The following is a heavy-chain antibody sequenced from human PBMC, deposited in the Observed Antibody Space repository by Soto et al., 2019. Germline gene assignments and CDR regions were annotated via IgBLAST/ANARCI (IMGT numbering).Heavy chain of an antibody. D-gene: IGHD2-21*01. CDR3: ARWDLDW. J-gene: IGHJ4*02. CDR1: GFTFSHHG. V-gene: IGHV3-33*01. Sequence: QVQLVESGGGVVQPGKSLRLSCAASGFTFSHHGIHWVRQAPGNGLEWVAVIWYDGSLKYYGDSVQGRFTVSRDNSKNTVYLQMNSLRAEDSAVYYCARWDLDWWGQGTLVTVSS. CDR2: IWYDGSLK.